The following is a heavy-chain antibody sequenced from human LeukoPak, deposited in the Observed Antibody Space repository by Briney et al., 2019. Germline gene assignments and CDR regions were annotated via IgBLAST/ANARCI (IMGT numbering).Heavy chain of an antibody. CDR2: ISYDGSKK. CDR1: GLTFSSYG. D-gene: IGHD1-26*01. J-gene: IGHJ4*02. CDR3: ATESPSGSYLFDY. V-gene: IGHV3-30*03. Sequence: GGSLRLSCAASGLTFSSYGMHWVRQAPGKGLEWVAVISYDGSKKYYADSVKGRFTISRDNSKNTLYLQMNSLRTEDTAVYYCATESPSGSYLFDYWGQGTLVTVSS.